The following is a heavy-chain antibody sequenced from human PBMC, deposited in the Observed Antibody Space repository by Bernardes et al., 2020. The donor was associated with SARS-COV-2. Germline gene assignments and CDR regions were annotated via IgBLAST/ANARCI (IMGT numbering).Heavy chain of an antibody. J-gene: IGHJ3*01. D-gene: IGHD2-15*01. CDR3: VRDGNPGSGESAFDL. CDR1: GFSLTDYH. V-gene: IGHV3-72*01. Sequence: GGSLRLSCAASGFSLTDYHIDWVRQAPGKGLEWIARTTDKARNYRTEYAASVKGRFTISRDDSEISVSLQMNSLHEEDTAVYYCVRDGNPGSGESAFDLWGQGTVVTVSS. CDR2: TTDKARNYRT.